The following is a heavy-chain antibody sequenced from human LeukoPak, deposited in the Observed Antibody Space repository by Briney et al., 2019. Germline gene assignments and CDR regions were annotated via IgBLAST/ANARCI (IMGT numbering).Heavy chain of an antibody. J-gene: IGHJ4*02. D-gene: IGHD2-2*01. V-gene: IGHV4-4*09. CDR3: ARRGGYASPPKF. CDR1: GGSISSYY. CDR2: IYPSGST. Sequence: PSETLSLTCTVSGGSISSYYWSWIRQPPGKGLEWIGYIYPSGSTNYNPSLESRVTISVDTSRNQFSLKLRSVTAADTAVYYCARRGGYASPPKFWGQGTLVTVSS.